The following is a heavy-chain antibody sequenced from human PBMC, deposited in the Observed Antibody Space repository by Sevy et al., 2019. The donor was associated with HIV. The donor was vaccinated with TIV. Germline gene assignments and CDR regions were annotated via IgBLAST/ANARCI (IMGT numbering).Heavy chain of an antibody. CDR2: ISYDGSNK. V-gene: IGHV3-30*18. Sequence: GGSLRLSCAASGFTFSSYGMHWVRQAPGKGLEWVAVISYDGSNKYYADSVKGRFTISRDNSKNRLYLQMNSLRAEDTAVYYCAKDQGREGNTHLDYWGQGTLVTVSS. J-gene: IGHJ4*02. CDR1: GFTFSSYG. CDR3: AKDQGREGNTHLDY. D-gene: IGHD3-10*01.